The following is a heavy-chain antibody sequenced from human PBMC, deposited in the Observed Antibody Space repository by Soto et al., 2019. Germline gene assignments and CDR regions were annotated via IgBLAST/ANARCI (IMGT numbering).Heavy chain of an antibody. CDR2: IYYSGST. V-gene: IGHV4-59*01. J-gene: IGHJ4*02. Sequence: PSETLSLTCTVSGGSISSYYWSWIRHPRGKGLEWIGYIYYSGSTKYTPSLKSRVTISVDTSKNQFSLKLSSVTAADTAVYYCARSDGRYWGQGTLVTVSS. CDR1: GGSISSYY. CDR3: ARSDGRY.